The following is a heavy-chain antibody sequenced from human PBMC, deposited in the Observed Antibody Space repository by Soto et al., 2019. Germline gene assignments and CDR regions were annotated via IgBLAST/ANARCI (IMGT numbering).Heavy chain of an antibody. Sequence: SETLSLTCTVSGGSISSSSYYWGWIRQPPGKGLEWIGSIYYSGSTYYNPSLKSRVTISVDTSKNQFSLKLSSVTAADTAVYYCARLGRRIGYSSSWRFDYWGQGTLVTVSS. J-gene: IGHJ4*02. CDR2: IYYSGST. CDR1: GGSISSSSYY. CDR3: ARLGRRIGYSSSWRFDY. V-gene: IGHV4-39*01. D-gene: IGHD6-13*01.